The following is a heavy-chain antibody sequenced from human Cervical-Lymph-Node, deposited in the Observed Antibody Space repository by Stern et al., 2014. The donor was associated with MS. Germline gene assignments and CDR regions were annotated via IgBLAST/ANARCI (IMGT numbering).Heavy chain of an antibody. J-gene: IGHJ3*02. V-gene: IGHV3-73*01. Sequence: VQLVESGGGLVQPGGSLKLSCAASGFTFSASAIHWVRQASGPGLERVGRIRREGKNYATSYGESVKGRFTISRDNSKNTAYLQMSSLRTEDTDVYYCTRTRELAAFDIWGQGTMVTVSS. CDR1: GFTFSASA. CDR3: TRTRELAAFDI. D-gene: IGHD1-26*01. CDR2: IRREGKNYAT.